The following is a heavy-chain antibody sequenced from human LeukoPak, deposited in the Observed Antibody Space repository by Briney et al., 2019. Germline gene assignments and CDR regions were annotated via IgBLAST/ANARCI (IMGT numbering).Heavy chain of an antibody. D-gene: IGHD6-25*01. CDR1: GFTFSRFE. V-gene: IGHV3-23*01. J-gene: IGHJ4*02. CDR3: AKDRRLASFDY. Sequence: GGSLRLSCVASGFTFSRFELNWVRQAPGKGLEWVSHISTGTYIAYADSVKGRFTISRDNSKNTLYLQMNSLRAGDTAIYYCAKDRRLASFDYGGQGTLVTVSS. CDR2: ISTGTYI.